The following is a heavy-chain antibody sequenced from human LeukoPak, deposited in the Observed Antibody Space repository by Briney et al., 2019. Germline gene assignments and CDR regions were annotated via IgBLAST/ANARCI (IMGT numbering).Heavy chain of an antibody. CDR1: GGSISSYY. D-gene: IGHD3-10*01. CDR3: VRRGVLWFGELSYYYFDL. V-gene: IGHV4-59*01. J-gene: IGHJ2*01. CDR2: IYYSGST. Sequence: SETLSLTCTVSGGSISSYYWSWIRQPPGKGLEWIGYIYYSGSTNYNPSLMSRASISVDTSKNQFSLKLDSLTAADTAVYYCVRRGVLWFGELSYYYFDLWGRGTLVAVSS.